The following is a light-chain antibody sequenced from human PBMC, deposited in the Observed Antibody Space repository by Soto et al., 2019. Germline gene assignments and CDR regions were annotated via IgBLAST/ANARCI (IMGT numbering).Light chain of an antibody. CDR3: TSYTSSIPFYV. CDR2: DVS. J-gene: IGLJ1*01. CDR1: RTDVADGYDY. Sequence: QSALTQPASVSGSPGQSIAISCTGVRTDVADGYDYVSWYQQHPGQAPQLIIYDVSNRPSGVSDRFSGSKSGNTASLTISGLQAEDEAEYYCTSYTSSIPFYVFGTGTEVTVL. V-gene: IGLV2-14*03.